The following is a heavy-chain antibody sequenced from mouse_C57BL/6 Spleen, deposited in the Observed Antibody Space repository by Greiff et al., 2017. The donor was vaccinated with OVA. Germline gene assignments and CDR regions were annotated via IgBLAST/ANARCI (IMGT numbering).Heavy chain of an antibody. J-gene: IGHJ3*01. CDR3: ARDDYYGSSGAY. D-gene: IGHD1-1*01. V-gene: IGHV5-4*01. Sequence: EVNVVESGGGLVKPGGSLKLSCAASGFTFSSYAMSWVRQTPEKRLEWVATISDGGSYTYYPDNVKGRFTISRDNAKNNLYLQMSHLKSEDTAMYYCARDDYYGSSGAYWGQGTLVTVSA. CDR2: ISDGGSYT. CDR1: GFTFSSYA.